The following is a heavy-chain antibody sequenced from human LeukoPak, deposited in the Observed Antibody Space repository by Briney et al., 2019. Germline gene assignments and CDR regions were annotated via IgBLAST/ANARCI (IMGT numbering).Heavy chain of an antibody. CDR3: AKDIAVAGMTFWYFDL. Sequence: GGCLRLSCAASGFTFDDYAMHWVRQAPGKGLEWVSGISWNSGSIGYADSVKGRFTISSDNAKNSLYLQMNSLRAEDTALYYCAKDIAVAGMTFWYFDLWGRGTLVTVSS. CDR1: GFTFDDYA. D-gene: IGHD6-19*01. J-gene: IGHJ2*01. V-gene: IGHV3-9*01. CDR2: ISWNSGSI.